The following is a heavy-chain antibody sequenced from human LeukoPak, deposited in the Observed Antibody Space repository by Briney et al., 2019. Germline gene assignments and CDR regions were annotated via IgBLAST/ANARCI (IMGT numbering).Heavy chain of an antibody. CDR1: GFTFSSYG. CDR3: AKESGSSGWYVGPHYYGMDV. D-gene: IGHD6-19*01. J-gene: IGHJ6*02. V-gene: IGHV3-30*18. CDR2: ISYDGSNK. Sequence: GGSLRLSCAASGFTFSSYGMHWVRQAPGKWLEWVAVISYDGSNKYYADSVKGRFTISRDNSKNTLYLQMNSLRAEDTAVYYCAKESGSSGWYVGPHYYGMDVWGQGTTVTVSS.